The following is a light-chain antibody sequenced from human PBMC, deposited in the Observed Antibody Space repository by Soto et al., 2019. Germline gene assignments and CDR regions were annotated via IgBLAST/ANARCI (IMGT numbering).Light chain of an antibody. CDR2: EVT. V-gene: IGLV2-14*01. J-gene: IGLJ1*01. CDR3: SSYTNINTRACV. Sequence: ALTQPASVSGSPGQSITISCTGTSSDIGSYNRVSWYQQHPGKAPKLIIYEVTDRPSGVSNRFSGSKSGNTASLTISGLQAEDEAEYYCSSYTNINTRACVFGTGTKVTVL. CDR1: SSDIGSYNR.